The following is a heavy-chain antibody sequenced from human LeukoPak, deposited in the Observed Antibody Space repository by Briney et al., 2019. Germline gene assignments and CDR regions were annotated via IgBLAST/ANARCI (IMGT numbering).Heavy chain of an antibody. CDR3: ASLGYCSSTSCPDHDY. Sequence: ASVKVSCKASGYTFTGYYMHWVRQAPGQGLEWMGIINPSGGSTSYAQKFQGRVTMTRDTSTSTVYMELSSLRSEDTAVYYCASLGYCSSTSCPDHDYWGQGTLVTVSS. V-gene: IGHV1-46*01. CDR1: GYTFTGYY. D-gene: IGHD2-2*01. CDR2: INPSGGST. J-gene: IGHJ4*02.